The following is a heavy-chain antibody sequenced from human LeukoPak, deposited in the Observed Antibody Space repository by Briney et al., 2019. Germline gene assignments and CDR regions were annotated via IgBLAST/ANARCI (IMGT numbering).Heavy chain of an antibody. D-gene: IGHD2-15*01. Sequence: GGSLRLSCAASGFTFSSYEMNWVRQAPGKGLEWVSYISSSGSTIYYADSVKGRFTISRGNAKNSLYLQMNSLRAEDTAVYYCAKSGLNRFDYWGQGTLVTVSS. CDR3: AKSGLNRFDY. J-gene: IGHJ4*02. V-gene: IGHV3-48*03. CDR2: ISSSGSTI. CDR1: GFTFSSYE.